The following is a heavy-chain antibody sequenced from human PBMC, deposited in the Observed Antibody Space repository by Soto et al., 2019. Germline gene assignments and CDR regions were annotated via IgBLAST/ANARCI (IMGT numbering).Heavy chain of an antibody. V-gene: IGHV3-7*03. CDR3: AREGDSSSWVYYYGMDV. J-gene: IGHJ6*02. Sequence: GGSLRLSCAASGCTFSSYWMSWVRQAPGKGLEWVANIKQDGSEKYYVDSVKGRFTISRDNAKNSLYLQMNSLRAEDTAVYYCAREGDSSSWVYYYGMDVWGQGTTVTVSS. D-gene: IGHD6-13*01. CDR2: IKQDGSEK. CDR1: GCTFSSYW.